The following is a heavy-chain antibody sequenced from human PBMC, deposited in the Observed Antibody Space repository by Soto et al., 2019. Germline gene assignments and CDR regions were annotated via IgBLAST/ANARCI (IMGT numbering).Heavy chain of an antibody. CDR3: TTEWERYYDSGGYSYYFDY. D-gene: IGHD3-22*01. CDR2: IKSKTDGGTT. CDR1: GFTFSNAW. J-gene: IGHJ4*02. V-gene: IGHV3-15*01. Sequence: LRLSCAASGFTFSNAWMSWVRQAPGKGLEWVGRIKSKTDGGTTDYAAPVKGRFTISRDDSKNTLYLQMNSLKTEDTAVYYCTTEWERYYDSGGYSYYFDYWGQGTLVTVSS.